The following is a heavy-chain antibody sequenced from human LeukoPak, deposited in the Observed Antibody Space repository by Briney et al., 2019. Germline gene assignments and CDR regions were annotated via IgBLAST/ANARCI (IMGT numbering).Heavy chain of an antibody. Sequence: GGSLTLSCAASGFTFSSYGMYWVRQAPGKGLEWVAFIRYDGSNKYYADSVKGRFTISRDNAKNSLYLQMNSLRAEDTAVYYCARDTGGRGWFDPWGQGTLVTVSS. V-gene: IGHV3-30*02. CDR3: ARDTGGRGWFDP. D-gene: IGHD2-8*02. J-gene: IGHJ5*02. CDR1: GFTFSSYG. CDR2: IRYDGSNK.